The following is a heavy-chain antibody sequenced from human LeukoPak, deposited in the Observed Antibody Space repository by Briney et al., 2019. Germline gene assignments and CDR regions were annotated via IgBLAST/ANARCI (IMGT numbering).Heavy chain of an antibody. CDR3: ARGSGNPSFDY. Sequence: PSETLSLTCTVSGGSISSYYWSWIRQPPGKGLAWIGYIYYSGSTNYNPSLKSRVTISVDTSKNQFSLKLSSVTAADTAVYYCARGSGNPSFDYWGQGTLVTVSS. V-gene: IGHV4-59*08. CDR1: GGSISSYY. CDR2: IYYSGST. D-gene: IGHD1-1*01. J-gene: IGHJ4*02.